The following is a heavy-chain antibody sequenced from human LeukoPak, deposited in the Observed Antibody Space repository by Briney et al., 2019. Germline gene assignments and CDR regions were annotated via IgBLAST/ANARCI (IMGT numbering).Heavy chain of an antibody. Sequence: ASVKVSCEASGGTFSSYAISWVRQAPGQGLEWMGGIIPIFGTANYAQKFQGRVTITADESTSTAYMELSSLRSEDTAVYYCARTKNDYGLDYWGQGTLVTVSS. V-gene: IGHV1-69*13. D-gene: IGHD4-17*01. J-gene: IGHJ4*02. CDR1: GGTFSSYA. CDR3: ARTKNDYGLDY. CDR2: IIPIFGTA.